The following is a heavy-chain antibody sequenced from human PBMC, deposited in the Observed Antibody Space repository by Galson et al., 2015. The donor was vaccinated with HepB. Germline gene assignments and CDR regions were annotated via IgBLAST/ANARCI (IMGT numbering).Heavy chain of an antibody. CDR2: FDPEDGET. Sequence: SVKVSCKVSGYTLTELSMHWVRQAPGKGLEWMGGFDPEDGETIYAQKFQGRVTMTEDTSTDTAYMELSSLRSEDTAVYYCATDLITMVRLRLDYWGQGTLVTVSS. J-gene: IGHJ4*02. CDR3: ATDLITMVRLRLDY. V-gene: IGHV1-24*01. D-gene: IGHD3-10*01. CDR1: GYTLTELS.